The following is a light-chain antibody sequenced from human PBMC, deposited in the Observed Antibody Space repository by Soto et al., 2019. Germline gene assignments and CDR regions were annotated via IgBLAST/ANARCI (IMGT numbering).Light chain of an antibody. CDR1: QSVGTN. J-gene: IGKJ5*01. CDR3: QQYYDWPPIT. Sequence: EVVMTQSPDTLSASTESSAALSCXXSQSVGTNLAWYQQRPGQAPRLLIYGASTKATGVPARFSGSGSGAEFILNISSLQSEDFAFYYCQQYYDWPPITFGQGTRLENK. CDR2: GAS. V-gene: IGKV3-15*01.